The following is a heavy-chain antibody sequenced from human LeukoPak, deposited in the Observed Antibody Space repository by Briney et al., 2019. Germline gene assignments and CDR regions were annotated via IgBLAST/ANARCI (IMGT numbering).Heavy chain of an antibody. J-gene: IGHJ6*02. CDR1: GFTFSSYE. V-gene: IGHV3-48*03. Sequence: GGSLKLSCSASGFTFSSYEMNWVRQAPGKGLEWVSYISSSGGTIYYADSVKGRFTISRDNAKNSLYLQMNSLRAEDTAVYYCARDLSYCTITSCSYYYYGMDVWGQGTTVTVSS. D-gene: IGHD2-2*01. CDR2: ISSSGGTI. CDR3: ARDLSYCTITSCSYYYYGMDV.